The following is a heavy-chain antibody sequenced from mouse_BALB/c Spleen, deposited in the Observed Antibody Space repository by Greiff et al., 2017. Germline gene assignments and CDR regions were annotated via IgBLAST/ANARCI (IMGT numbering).Heavy chain of an antibody. D-gene: IGHD2-1*01. CDR3: AKSYGNYWYFDV. V-gene: IGHV5-15*02. CDR2: ISNLAYSI. Sequence: EVQGVESGGGLVQPGGSRKLSCAASGFTFSDYGMAWVRQAPGKGPEWVAFISNLAYSIYYADTVTGRFTISRENAKNTLYLEMSSLRSEDTAMYYCAKSYGNYWYFDVWGAGTTVTVSS. CDR1: GFTFSDYG. J-gene: IGHJ1*01.